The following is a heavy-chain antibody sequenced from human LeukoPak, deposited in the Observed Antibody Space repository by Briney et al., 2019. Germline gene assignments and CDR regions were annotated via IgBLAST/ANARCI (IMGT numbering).Heavy chain of an antibody. CDR3: ARAQYYYDSSGYYYRPTDDAFDI. Sequence: SETLSLTCTVSGGSISNYYWSWIRQPPGKGLEWIGYIYYSGSTNYNPSLKSRVTISVDTSKNQFSLKLSSVTAADTAVCYCARAQYYYDSSGYYYRPTDDAFDIWGQGTMVTVSS. V-gene: IGHV4-59*01. CDR2: IYYSGST. J-gene: IGHJ3*02. CDR1: GGSISNYY. D-gene: IGHD3-22*01.